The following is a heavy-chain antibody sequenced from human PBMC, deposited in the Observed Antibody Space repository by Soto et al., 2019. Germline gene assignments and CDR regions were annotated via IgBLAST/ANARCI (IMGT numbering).Heavy chain of an antibody. J-gene: IGHJ3*02. Sequence: EVQMLESGGGLVQPGWSLRLSCAASGFICTSYDMSWVRQTPGKGLEWVSTILVSDSTHYEDSVRGRFTISRDRSKNTVYLQMNSLTAGDTEVYYCAKATATGGGAFDICGQGTMVTVSS. D-gene: IGHD2-8*02. CDR3: AKATATGGGAFDI. V-gene: IGHV3-23*01. CDR2: ILVSDST. CDR1: GFICTSYD.